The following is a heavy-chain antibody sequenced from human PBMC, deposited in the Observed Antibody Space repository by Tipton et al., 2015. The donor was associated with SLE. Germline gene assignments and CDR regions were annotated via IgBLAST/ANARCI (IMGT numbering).Heavy chain of an antibody. D-gene: IGHD4-11*01. V-gene: IGHV1-2*02. J-gene: IGHJ4*02. CDR2: IDPRSGDL. Sequence: QLVQSGAEVKEPGASMKVSCKLSGYPFTAYYIHWLRQAPGQGLEWMGWIDPRSGDLRYGQRFQGGFTMTRDTSISTVYMELNSLTSDDTAVYYCGRDNYGKFDYWGQGTLVIVSS. CDR1: GYPFTAYY. CDR3: GRDNYGKFDY.